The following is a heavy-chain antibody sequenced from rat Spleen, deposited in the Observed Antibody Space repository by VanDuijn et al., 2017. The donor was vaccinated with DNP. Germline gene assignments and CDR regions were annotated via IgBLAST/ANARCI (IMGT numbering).Heavy chain of an antibody. CDR1: GFTFSNYG. CDR3: ARSGYNTDYYHLGAY. D-gene: IGHD1-6*01. Sequence: EVQLVESGGGLVQPGRSLKLSCAASGFTFSNYGMAWVRQAPAKGLEWVASISYEGSSTYYGDSVKGRFTISRDDAKSSLYLQMNSLKSEDTATYYCARSGYNTDYYHLGAYWGQGTLVTVSS. CDR2: ISYEGSST. J-gene: IGHJ3*01. V-gene: IGHV5-22*01.